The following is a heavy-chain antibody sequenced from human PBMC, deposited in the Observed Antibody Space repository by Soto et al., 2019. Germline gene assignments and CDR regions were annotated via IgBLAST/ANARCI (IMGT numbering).Heavy chain of an antibody. J-gene: IGHJ4*02. CDR2: INHSGST. CDR1: GGSVSGYY. CDR3: ARGPGIAVAWYYFDY. V-gene: IGHV4-34*01. D-gene: IGHD6-19*01. Sequence: PSETLSVTCSVYGGSVSGYYWSWIRQPPGKGLEWIGEINHSGSTNYNPSLKSRVTISVDTSKNQFSLKLSSVTAADTAVYYCARGPGIAVAWYYFDYWGQVTPVPVS.